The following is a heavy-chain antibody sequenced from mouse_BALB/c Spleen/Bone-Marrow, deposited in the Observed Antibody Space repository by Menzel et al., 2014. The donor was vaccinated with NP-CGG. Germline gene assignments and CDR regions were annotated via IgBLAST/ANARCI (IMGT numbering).Heavy chain of an antibody. CDR3: TKEWYYGFDY. V-gene: IGHV1-5*01. Sequence: VQLKHSGTVLARPGASVKMSCKASGYSFTSYWMHWVKRRPGQGLEWIGAIYPGNSDTSYNQKFKGKAKLTAVTSASTAYMELSSLTNEDSAVYYCTKEWYYGFDYWGQGTTLTVSS. CDR1: GYSFTSYW. D-gene: IGHD1-1*01. J-gene: IGHJ2*01. CDR2: IYPGNSDT.